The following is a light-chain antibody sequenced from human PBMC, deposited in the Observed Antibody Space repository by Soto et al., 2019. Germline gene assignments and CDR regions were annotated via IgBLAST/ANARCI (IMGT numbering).Light chain of an antibody. CDR2: DAS. V-gene: IGKV3-11*01. CDR3: QQRSNWPPLT. CDR1: QFLSSY. Sequence: EVVLTQSPATVALAPGERATLSCRASQFLSSYLAWYQQKPGQAPRLLIYDASNRATGIPARFSGSGSGTDFTLTISSLEPEDFAVYYCQQRSNWPPLTFGQGTKVDIK. J-gene: IGKJ1*01.